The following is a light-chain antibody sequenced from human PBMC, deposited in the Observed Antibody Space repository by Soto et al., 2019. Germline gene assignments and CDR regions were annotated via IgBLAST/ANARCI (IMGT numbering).Light chain of an antibody. Sequence: QSALTQPASVSGSPGQSITISCTGTSSDVGAYNYVSWYQQDPGKAPKLILYDVSSRPSGVSIRFSGSKSGNTASLTISGLQAEDEAHYYCSSSTRSNTLVFGGGTQLTV. CDR3: SSSTRSNTLV. CDR2: DVS. CDR1: SSDVGAYNY. J-gene: IGLJ2*01. V-gene: IGLV2-14*01.